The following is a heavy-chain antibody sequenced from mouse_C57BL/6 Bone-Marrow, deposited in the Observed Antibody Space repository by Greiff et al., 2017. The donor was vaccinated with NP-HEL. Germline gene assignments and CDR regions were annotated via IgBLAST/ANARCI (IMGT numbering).Heavy chain of an antibody. V-gene: IGHV1-18*01. Sequence: EVQLQQSGPELVKPGASVKIPCKASGYTFTDYNMDWVKQSHGKSLEWIGDINPNNGGTIYNQKFKGKATLTVDKSSSTAYMELRSLTSEDTAVYYCASVYYYGSSGYWYFDVWGTGTTVTVSS. CDR3: ASVYYYGSSGYWYFDV. D-gene: IGHD1-1*01. CDR2: INPNNGGT. J-gene: IGHJ1*03. CDR1: GYTFTDYN.